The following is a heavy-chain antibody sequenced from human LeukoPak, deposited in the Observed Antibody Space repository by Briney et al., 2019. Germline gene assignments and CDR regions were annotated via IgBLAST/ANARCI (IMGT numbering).Heavy chain of an antibody. J-gene: IGHJ6*02. D-gene: IGHD1-7*01. CDR1: GGSISSGGYY. V-gene: IGHV4-31*03. Sequence: SETLSLTCTVSGGSISSGGYYWSWIRQHPGKGLEWIGYIYYSGSTYYKPSLKSRVAISVDTSKNQFSLKLSSVTAADTAVYYCASSKFGSAGTYYYGMDVWGQGTTVTVSS. CDR3: ASSKFGSAGTYYYGMDV. CDR2: IYYSGST.